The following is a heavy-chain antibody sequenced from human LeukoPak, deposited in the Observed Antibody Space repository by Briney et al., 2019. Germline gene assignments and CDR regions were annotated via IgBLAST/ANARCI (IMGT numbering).Heavy chain of an antibody. D-gene: IGHD5-12*01. Sequence: ASVKLSCKASGGTFSSYSINWVRQAPGQGLEWMGGIIPMFGTANYAEKFEGRVTITADDSTSPAYMQLSSLRSEDTAVYYCARSQTDHSGYDSLGHWGQRTLVTVPS. J-gene: IGHJ4*01. CDR3: ARSQTDHSGYDSLGH. V-gene: IGHV1-69*13. CDR1: GGTFSSYS. CDR2: IIPMFGTA.